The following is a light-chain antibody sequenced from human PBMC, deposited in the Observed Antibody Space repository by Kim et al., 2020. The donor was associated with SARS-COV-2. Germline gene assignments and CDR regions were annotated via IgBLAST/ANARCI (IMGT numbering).Light chain of an antibody. CDR1: SSDVGAYNY. CDR2: DVS. Sequence: SALTQPASVSGSPGQSITISCTGTSSDVGAYNYVSWYQQHSGKAPKVMIYDVSNRPSGVSNRFSGSKSGNTASLTISGLQAEDEADYYCTSYTNNNTLAFGGGTQLTFL. CDR3: TSYTNNNTLA. V-gene: IGLV2-14*03. J-gene: IGLJ3*02.